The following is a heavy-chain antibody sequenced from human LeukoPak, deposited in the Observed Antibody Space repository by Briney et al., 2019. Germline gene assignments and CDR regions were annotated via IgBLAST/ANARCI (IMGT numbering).Heavy chain of an antibody. CDR1: GASISGGAYY. D-gene: IGHD2-2*01. CDR2: VNHSGST. V-gene: IGHV4-30-2*01. J-gene: IGHJ4*02. Sequence: PSQTLSLTCTVSGASISGGAYYWSWIRQPPGKGLEWIGEVNHSGSTNYNPSLKSRVTISVDTSKNQFSLKLSSVTAADTAVYYCARVDGYCSSTSCYGGTRFDYWGQGTLVTVSS. CDR3: ARVDGYCSSTSCYGGTRFDY.